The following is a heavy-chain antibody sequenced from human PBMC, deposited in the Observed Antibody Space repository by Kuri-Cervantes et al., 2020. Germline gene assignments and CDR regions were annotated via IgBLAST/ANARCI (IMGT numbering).Heavy chain of an antibody. CDR1: GFIFSDFG. CDR2: IRYDGSNK. J-gene: IGHJ1*01. V-gene: IGHV3-30*02. CDR3: AKGRGGSPTAEYFQH. Sequence: GESLRLSCAASGFIFSDFGMHWVRQAPGKGLEWVTFIRYDGSNKYYADSVKGRFTISRDNSKNTLYLQMNSLRAEDTAVYYCAKGRGGSPTAEYFQHWGQGTLVTVSS. D-gene: IGHD1-26*01.